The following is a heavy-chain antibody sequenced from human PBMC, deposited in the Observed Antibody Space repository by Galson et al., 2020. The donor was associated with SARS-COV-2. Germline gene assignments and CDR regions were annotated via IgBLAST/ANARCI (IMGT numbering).Heavy chain of an antibody. J-gene: IGHJ6*02. CDR3: AKFRDIFHVWSGYFSMDV. CDR1: GFRFSNYG. D-gene: IGHD3-3*02. Sequence: GGSLRLSCAVSGFRFSNYGMHWVRQAPGKGLEWVAGISYEGSKKYYGDSVKGRFSISRDNSKNTVYLQMSSLRAEDTAVYFCAKFRDIFHVWSGYFSMDVWGQGTTVIVSS. V-gene: IGHV3-30*18. CDR2: ISYEGSKK.